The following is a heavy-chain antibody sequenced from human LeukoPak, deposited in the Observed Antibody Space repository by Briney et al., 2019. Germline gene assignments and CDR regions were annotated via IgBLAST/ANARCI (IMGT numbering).Heavy chain of an antibody. Sequence: GGSLRLSCAASGFTFSSYVMSWVRQAPGRGLEWVSIINTNGRTTYYADSVKGRFTISRDNSKNTLYLQMNSLRAEDTAVYYCAKHLESGNFDYWGRGTLVTVSS. J-gene: IGHJ4*02. CDR3: AKHLESGNFDY. D-gene: IGHD3-3*01. CDR1: GFTFSSYV. V-gene: IGHV3-23*05. CDR2: INTNGRTT.